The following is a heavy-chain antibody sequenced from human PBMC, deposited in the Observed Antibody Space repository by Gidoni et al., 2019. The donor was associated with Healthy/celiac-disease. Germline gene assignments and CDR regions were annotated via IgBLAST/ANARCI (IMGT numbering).Heavy chain of an antibody. J-gene: IGHJ4*02. Sequence: QVQLQESGPGLAKPSETLSLTCPVSGGSVSSGSSSWSWTRQPPGKGLEWIGYIYYSGSTNYNPSLKSRVTISVDTSKNQFSLKLSSVTAADTAVYYCARDRGYYDSSGYRGDYFDYWGQGTLVTVSS. CDR3: ARDRGYYDSSGYRGDYFDY. CDR2: IYYSGST. D-gene: IGHD3-22*01. V-gene: IGHV4-61*01. CDR1: GGSVSSGSSS.